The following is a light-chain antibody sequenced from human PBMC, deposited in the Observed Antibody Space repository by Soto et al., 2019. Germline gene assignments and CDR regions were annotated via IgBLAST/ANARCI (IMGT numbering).Light chain of an antibody. J-gene: IGKJ2*01. CDR1: QSISTE. V-gene: IGKV3-15*01. CDR3: QQGHNWPLT. CDR2: SAS. Sequence: EIVMTQSPATLSVSPGERATLSCRASQSISTELAWYQQKPGQPPRLLIYSASTRATGVPARFTGSGYGSEFTLTISVLKSEDVAVYYCQQGHNWPLTFGQGTRLEI.